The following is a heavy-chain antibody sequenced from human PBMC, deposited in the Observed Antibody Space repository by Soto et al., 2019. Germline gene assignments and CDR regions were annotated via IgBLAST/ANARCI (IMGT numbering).Heavy chain of an antibody. CDR3: ARSIPGVYY. V-gene: IGHV3-48*02. Sequence: EVQLVESGGGLVQPGGSLRLSCAASGFTFSSYSMNWVRQAPGKGLEWVSYISSSSSTIYYADSVKGRFTISRDNAKNSLYLQMSSLRDEDTAVYYCARSIPGVYYWGQGTLVTVSS. J-gene: IGHJ4*02. CDR2: ISSSSSTI. D-gene: IGHD6-13*01. CDR1: GFTFSSYS.